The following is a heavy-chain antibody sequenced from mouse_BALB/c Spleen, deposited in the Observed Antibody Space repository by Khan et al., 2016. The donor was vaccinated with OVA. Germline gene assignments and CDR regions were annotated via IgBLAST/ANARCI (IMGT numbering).Heavy chain of an antibody. D-gene: IGHD1-1*01. CDR3: ARGDYYGSSSFAY. Sequence: LVKTGASVTISCKASGYSFTGYYMHWVKQSHGKSLEWIGYISCYNGATSYNQKFKGKATFTVDTSSSTAYMQFNSLTSEDSAVYYWARGDYYGSSSFAYWGQGTLVTVSA. CDR2: ISCYNGAT. J-gene: IGHJ3*01. V-gene: IGHV1S34*01. CDR1: GYSFTGYY.